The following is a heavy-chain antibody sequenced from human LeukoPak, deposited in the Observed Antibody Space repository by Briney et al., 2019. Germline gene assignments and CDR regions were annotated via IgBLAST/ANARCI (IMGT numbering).Heavy chain of an antibody. V-gene: IGHV5-51*01. CDR2: IYPGDSDT. Sequence: GESLKISCKGSGYSFTSYWIGWVRQMPGKGLEWMGIIYPGDSDTRYSPSFQGQVTISADRSISTAYLQWSSLKASDTAMYYCARGFYGGYYYYYYMDVWGKGTTVAVSS. J-gene: IGHJ6*03. CDR3: ARGFYGGYYYYYYMDV. CDR1: GYSFTSYW. D-gene: IGHD4/OR15-4a*01.